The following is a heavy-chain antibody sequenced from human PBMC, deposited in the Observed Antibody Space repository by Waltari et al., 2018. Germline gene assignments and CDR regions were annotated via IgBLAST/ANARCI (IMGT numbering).Heavy chain of an antibody. Sequence: QVQLQESGPGLVKPSETLSLTCTVSGGSISSYYWSWIRQPPGKGLEWIGYIYYSGSTNYNPSLKSRVTISVDTSKNQFSLKLSSVTAADTAVYYCARGYQYQLLLSEYYYYYYMDVWGKGTTVTVSS. CDR2: IYYSGST. CDR3: ARGYQYQLLLSEYYYYYYMDV. V-gene: IGHV4-59*01. D-gene: IGHD2-2*01. J-gene: IGHJ6*03. CDR1: GGSISSYY.